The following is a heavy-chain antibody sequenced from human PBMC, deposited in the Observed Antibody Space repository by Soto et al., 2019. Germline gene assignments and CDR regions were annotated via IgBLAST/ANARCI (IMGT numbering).Heavy chain of an antibody. CDR2: IWYDGSKI. Sequence: GGSLRLSCAASGFTFSTYAMHWVRQAPGKGLEWVAVIWYDGSKIYYADSAMGRFTISRDNSKNTLDLQMNSLRAEDTAVYYCARGGYEKDSGSDYYGMDVWGQGTTVTV. D-gene: IGHD5-18*01. J-gene: IGHJ6*02. CDR1: GFTFSTYA. CDR3: ARGGYEKDSGSDYYGMDV. V-gene: IGHV3-33*01.